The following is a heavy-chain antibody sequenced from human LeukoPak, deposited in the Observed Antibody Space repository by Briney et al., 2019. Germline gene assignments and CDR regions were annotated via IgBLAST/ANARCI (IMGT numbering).Heavy chain of an antibody. CDR3: ARRDISSGWSFDY. J-gene: IGHJ4*02. V-gene: IGHV4-4*07. CDR2: IHTSGST. D-gene: IGHD6-19*01. CDR1: GGSISNYH. Sequence: SETLSLTCTVSGGSISNYHWSWLRQPAGKGLEWIGQIHTSGSTNYNPPLKSRVNMSIDTTEDQVSLTIRSVTAADTAFYYCARRDISSGWSFDYWGQGTLVTVSS.